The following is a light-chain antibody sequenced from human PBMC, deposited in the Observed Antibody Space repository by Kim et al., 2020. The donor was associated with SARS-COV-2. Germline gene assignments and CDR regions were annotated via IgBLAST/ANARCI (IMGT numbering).Light chain of an antibody. CDR2: GAS. CDR3: QPCRSSSRYT. V-gene: IGKV3-20*01. Sequence: EIVLTQSPGTLSLSPGERATLSCRASQSISSTYLAWYQQKPGQAPRLLIYGASSRATGIPDRFSGSGSGTDFTLTISRLEPEDFAVYYRQPCRSSSRYTFGPGPKPEI. CDR1: QSISSTY. J-gene: IGKJ2*01.